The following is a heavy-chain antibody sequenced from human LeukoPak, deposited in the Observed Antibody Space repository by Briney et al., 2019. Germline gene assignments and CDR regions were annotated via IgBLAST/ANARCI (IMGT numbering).Heavy chain of an antibody. V-gene: IGHV3-21*01. CDR2: ISSSRSYI. CDR3: ASSSSGSPY. CDR1: GFTFSSYC. J-gene: IGHJ4*02. Sequence: GGSLSLSCAASGFTFSSYCMSWVRQAPGKGLEWVSSISSSRSYIYYAASVKGRFTILSDYDKNSSLLQMNSLRAEDTAVYYCASSSSGSPYWGQGTLVTVSS. D-gene: IGHD6-19*01.